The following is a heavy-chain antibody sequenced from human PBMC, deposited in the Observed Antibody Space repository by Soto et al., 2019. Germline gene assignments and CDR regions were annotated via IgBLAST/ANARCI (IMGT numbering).Heavy chain of an antibody. CDR2: MNPNRGNT. Sequence: ASVKVSCKASGYTFTSYDINWVRQATGQGLEWMGWMNPNRGNTGYAQKFQGRVTMTRNTSISTAYMELSSLRSEDTAVYYCARGEMVRGVIINYYYYYMDVWGKGTTVTVSS. J-gene: IGHJ6*03. V-gene: IGHV1-8*01. CDR1: GYTFTSYD. D-gene: IGHD3-10*01. CDR3: ARGEMVRGVIINYYYYYMDV.